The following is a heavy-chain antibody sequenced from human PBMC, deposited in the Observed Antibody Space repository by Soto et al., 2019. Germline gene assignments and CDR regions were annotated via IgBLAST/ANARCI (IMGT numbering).Heavy chain of an antibody. D-gene: IGHD7-27*01. J-gene: IGHJ4*02. V-gene: IGHV4-59*01. CDR1: GGSFSGYY. Sequence: SETLSLTCAVYGGSFSGYYLSWIRQPPGKGLEWIGYIYYSGSTDYDPSLKSRVTISVDTSKNQFSLKLSSVTAADTAVYYCARRWGTYFDFWGQGTLVTVSS. CDR3: ARRWGTYFDF. CDR2: IYYSGST.